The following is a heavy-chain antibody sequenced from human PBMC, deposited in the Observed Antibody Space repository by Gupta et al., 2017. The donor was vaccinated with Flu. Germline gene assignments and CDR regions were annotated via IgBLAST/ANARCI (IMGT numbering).Heavy chain of an antibody. CDR2: ISTSGSTI. V-gene: IGHV3-11*01. Sequence: LVESGGGLVKPGGTLRLSCAASGMKFSDYYMSWIRQAPGKGLEWVSYISTSGSTIYYADSVKGGFTISRDDAKKSLYLQMSSLRDEDTAIYYCVREKIAARLPSYYYYMDVWGHGTTGTVSS. J-gene: IGHJ6*03. CDR3: VREKIAARLPSYYYYMDV. D-gene: IGHD6-6*01. CDR1: GMKFSDYY.